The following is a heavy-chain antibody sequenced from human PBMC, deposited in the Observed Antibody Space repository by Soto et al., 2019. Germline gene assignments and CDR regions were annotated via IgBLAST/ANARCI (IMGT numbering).Heavy chain of an antibody. CDR1: GGSFSGYY. Sequence: SETLSLTCAVYGGSFSGYYWSWIRQPPGKGLEWIGEINHSGGTNYNPSLKSRVTISVDTSKNQFSLKLSSVTAADTAVYYCATRVVGASGTAMGQYYFDYWGQGTLVTVS. J-gene: IGHJ4*02. CDR2: INHSGGT. CDR3: ATRVVGASGTAMGQYYFDY. V-gene: IGHV4-34*01. D-gene: IGHD5-18*01.